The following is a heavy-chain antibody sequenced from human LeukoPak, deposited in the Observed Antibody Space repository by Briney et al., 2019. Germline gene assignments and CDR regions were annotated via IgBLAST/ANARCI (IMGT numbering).Heavy chain of an antibody. J-gene: IGHJ6*02. CDR2: ISAYNGNT. V-gene: IGHV1-18*01. CDR1: GYTFTSYG. CDR3: ARDIVVVPAARARGPGMDV. D-gene: IGHD2-2*01. Sequence: ASVKVSCKASGYTFTSYGISWVRQAPGQGLEWVGWISAYNGNTNYAQKLQGRVTMTTDTSTSTAYMELRSLRSDDTAVYYCARDIVVVPAARARGPGMDVWGQGTTVTVSS.